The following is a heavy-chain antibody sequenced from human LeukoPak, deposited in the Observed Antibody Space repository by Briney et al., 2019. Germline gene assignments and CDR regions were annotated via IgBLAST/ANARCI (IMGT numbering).Heavy chain of an antibody. CDR3: AKDRGIISDY. D-gene: IGHD3-10*01. V-gene: IGHV3-23*01. CDR2: ISGSGDST. J-gene: IGHJ4*02. CDR1: GFTFSNYG. Sequence: GGSLRLSCAASGFTFSNYGMSWVRQAPGKGLEWVSSISGSGDSTYYADSVKGRFTISRDNSENTLYLQMNSLRAEDTAVYYCAKDRGIISDYWGQGTLVTVSS.